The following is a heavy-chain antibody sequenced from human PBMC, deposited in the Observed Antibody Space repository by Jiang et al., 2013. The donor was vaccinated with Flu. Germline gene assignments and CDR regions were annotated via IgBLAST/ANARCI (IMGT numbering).Heavy chain of an antibody. J-gene: IGHJ3*02. CDR3: ARRLTMIFAFDI. CDR1: GGSISSSSYY. D-gene: IGHD3-22*01. Sequence: LLKPSETLSLTCTVSGGSISSSSYYWGWIRQPPGKGLEWIGSIYYSGSTYYNPSLKSRVTISVDTSKNQFSLKLSSVTAADTAVYYCARRLTMIFAFDIWGQGTMVTVSS. V-gene: IGHV4-39*07. CDR2: IYYSGST.